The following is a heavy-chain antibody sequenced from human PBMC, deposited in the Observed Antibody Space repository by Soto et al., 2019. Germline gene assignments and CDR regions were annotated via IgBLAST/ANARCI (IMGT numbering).Heavy chain of an antibody. CDR1: GFTVSSNY. J-gene: IGHJ6*02. CDR2: IYSGGST. V-gene: IGHV3-53*04. D-gene: IGHD5-18*01. Sequence: EVQLVESGGGLVQPGGSLRLSCAASGFTVSSNYMSWVRQAPGKGLEWVSVIYSGGSTYYADSVKGRFTISRHNSKNTLYLQRNSRRAEDTAVYYCARGQRGYEPIDVWGQGTPVTGSS. CDR3: ARGQRGYEPIDV.